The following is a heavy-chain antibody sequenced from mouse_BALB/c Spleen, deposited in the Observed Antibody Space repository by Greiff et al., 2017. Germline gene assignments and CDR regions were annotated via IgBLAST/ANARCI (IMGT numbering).Heavy chain of an antibody. CDR3: TRPYDGRPDTYFDV. V-gene: IGHV5-6-4*01. D-gene: IGHD2-3*01. Sequence: EVQVVESGGGLVKPGGSLKLSCAASGFTFSSYTMSWVRQTPEKRLEWVATISSGGSYTYYPDSVKGRFTISRDNAKNTLYLQMSSLKSEDTAMYYCTRPYDGRPDTYFDVWGAGTTVTVSS. CDR1: GFTFSSYT. CDR2: ISSGGSYT. J-gene: IGHJ1*01.